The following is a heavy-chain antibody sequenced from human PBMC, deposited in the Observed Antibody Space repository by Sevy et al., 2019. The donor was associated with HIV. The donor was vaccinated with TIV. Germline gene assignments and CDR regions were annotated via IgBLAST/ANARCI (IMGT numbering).Heavy chain of an antibody. V-gene: IGHV3-11*01. CDR2: ISSSGSTI. Sequence: GGSLRLSCAASGFTFSDYYMSWIRQAPGKGLEWVSYISSSGSTIYYADPVKGRFTIFRDNAKNSLYLQMNSLRAEDTAVYYCAGDKKGELDYYYYYYMDVWGKGTTVTVSS. D-gene: IGHD3-3*02. CDR1: GFTFSDYY. J-gene: IGHJ6*03. CDR3: AGDKKGELDYYYYYYMDV.